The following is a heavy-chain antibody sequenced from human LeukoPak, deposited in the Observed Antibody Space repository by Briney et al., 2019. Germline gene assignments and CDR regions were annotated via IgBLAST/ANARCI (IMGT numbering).Heavy chain of an antibody. CDR2: INPNSGGT. CDR1: GYIFTGYY. J-gene: IGHJ4*02. V-gene: IGHV1-2*02. Sequence: ASVKVPCKASGYIFTGYYMHWVRQAPGDGLEWMGWINPNSGGTNSAQKFQGRVTMTRDTSISTAYTELSRLTSDDTAVYYCARHPYSGSYHFDYWGQGTLVTVSS. D-gene: IGHD1-26*01. CDR3: ARHPYSGSYHFDY.